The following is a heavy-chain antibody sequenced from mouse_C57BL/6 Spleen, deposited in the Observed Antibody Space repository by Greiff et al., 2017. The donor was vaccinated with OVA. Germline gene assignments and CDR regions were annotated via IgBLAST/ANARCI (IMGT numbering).Heavy chain of an antibody. CDR3: ARGGNPPWCAY. Sequence: QVQLQQPGAELVMPGASVKLSCKASGYTFTSYWMHWVKQRPGQGLEWIGEIDPSDSYTNYNQKFKGKSTLTVDKSSSTAYMQLSSLTSEDSAVYYCARGGNPPWCAYWGQGTLVTVSA. J-gene: IGHJ3*01. V-gene: IGHV1-69*01. CDR2: IDPSDSYT. CDR1: GYTFTSYW. D-gene: IGHD2-1*01.